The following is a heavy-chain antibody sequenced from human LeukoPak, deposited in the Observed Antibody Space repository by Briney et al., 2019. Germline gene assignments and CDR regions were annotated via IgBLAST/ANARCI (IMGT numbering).Heavy chain of an antibody. CDR3: ARDGYCSSTSCYGWFDP. Sequence: ASVKVSCKVSGYTLTELSMHWVRQAPGQGLEWMGWINPNSGGTNYAQKFQGRVTMTRDTSISTAYMELSRLRSDDTAVYYCARDGYCSSTSCYGWFDPWGQGTLVTVSS. J-gene: IGHJ5*02. CDR2: INPNSGGT. V-gene: IGHV1-2*02. D-gene: IGHD2-2*03. CDR1: GYTLTELS.